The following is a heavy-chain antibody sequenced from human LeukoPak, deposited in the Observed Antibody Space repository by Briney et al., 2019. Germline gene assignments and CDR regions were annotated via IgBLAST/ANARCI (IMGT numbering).Heavy chain of an antibody. J-gene: IGHJ4*02. V-gene: IGHV4-39*07. D-gene: IGHD3-10*01. CDR3: ARVPPRFGGADY. CDR1: GGSISSSSYY. Sequence: KPSETLSLTCTVSGGSISSSSYYWGWIRQPPGKGLEWIGSIYYSGSTYYNPSLKSRVTISVDTSKNQFSLKLSSVTAADTAVYYCARVPPRFGGADYWGQGTLVTVSS. CDR2: IYYSGST.